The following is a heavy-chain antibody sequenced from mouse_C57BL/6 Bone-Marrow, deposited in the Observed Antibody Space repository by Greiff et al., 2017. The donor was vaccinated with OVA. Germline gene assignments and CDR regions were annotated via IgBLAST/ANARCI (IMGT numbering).Heavy chain of an antibody. J-gene: IGHJ2*01. CDR2: IDPENGDT. D-gene: IGHD2-1*01. CDR1: GFNIKDDY. Sequence: VQLQQSGAELVRPGASVKVSCTASGFNIKDDYMHRVKQRPEQGLEWIGWIDPENGDTEYASKFQGKATITADTSSNTAYLQLSSLTSEDTAVYYCTSYGNFDYWGQGTTLTVSS. V-gene: IGHV14-4*01. CDR3: TSYGNFDY.